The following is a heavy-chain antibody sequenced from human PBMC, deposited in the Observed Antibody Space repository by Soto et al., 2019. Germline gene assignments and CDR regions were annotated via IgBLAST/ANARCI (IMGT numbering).Heavy chain of an antibody. CDR2: INRDGSRT. Sequence: GGSLILSSSAQGYNFTRHSQYRVREDASRWLLWVSPINRDGSRTTYAYSVNGRFTISRDNAKNTLYLQMTSLRAEDTAVYYCARDLSSCSSARCYSYYYGMDVWGQGT. CDR3: ARDLSSCSSARCYSYYYGMDV. CDR1: GYNFTRHS. V-gene: IGHV3-74*01. D-gene: IGHD2-2*01. J-gene: IGHJ6*02.